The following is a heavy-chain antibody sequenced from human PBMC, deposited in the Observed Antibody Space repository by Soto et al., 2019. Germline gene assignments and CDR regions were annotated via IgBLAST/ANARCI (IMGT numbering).Heavy chain of an antibody. CDR1: CYYIISGYY. Sequence: PSETLSLTCAFSCYYIISGYYWGWIRQPPGKGLEWIGSIYHSGSTYYNPSLKSRVTISVDTSKNQFSLKLSSVTAADTAVYYCARDWVYDILTGPNWFDPWGQGTLVTVSS. V-gene: IGHV4-38-2*02. D-gene: IGHD3-9*01. J-gene: IGHJ5*02. CDR2: IYHSGST. CDR3: ARDWVYDILTGPNWFDP.